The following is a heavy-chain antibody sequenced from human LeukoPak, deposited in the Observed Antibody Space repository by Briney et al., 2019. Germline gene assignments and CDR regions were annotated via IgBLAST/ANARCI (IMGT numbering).Heavy chain of an antibody. Sequence: ASVKVSCKASGYTFTSYYMHWVRQAPGPGLEWVGIINPSGGSTSYAQKFQGRVTMTRDTSTSTVYMELSSMRSEDTAVYYCARDQVLRDSSGYHYYYGMDVWGQGTTVTVSS. CDR2: INPSGGST. J-gene: IGHJ6*02. V-gene: IGHV1-46*01. CDR1: GYTFTSYY. CDR3: ARDQVLRDSSGYHYYYGMDV. D-gene: IGHD3-22*01.